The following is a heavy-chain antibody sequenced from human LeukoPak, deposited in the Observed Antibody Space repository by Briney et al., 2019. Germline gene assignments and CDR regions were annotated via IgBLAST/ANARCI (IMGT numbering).Heavy chain of an antibody. Sequence: ASVKVSCKASGYTFIRNGISWVRQAPGQGLEWMGWISPYNENRKYLQKLQDRVTLTTDTSTSTAYMELRSLTSDDTAVYYCARADYDILTGLLGAFDIWGQGTMVTVSS. J-gene: IGHJ3*02. CDR1: GYTFIRNG. D-gene: IGHD3-9*01. CDR2: ISPYNENR. CDR3: ARADYDILTGLLGAFDI. V-gene: IGHV1-18*01.